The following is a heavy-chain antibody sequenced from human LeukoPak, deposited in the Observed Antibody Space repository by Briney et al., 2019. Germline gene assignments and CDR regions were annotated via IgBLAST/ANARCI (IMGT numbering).Heavy chain of an antibody. CDR3: ARADSGGDSSGYKWFDP. D-gene: IGHD3-22*01. Sequence: GASVNVSCKPSGYTFSRYYLHWVRQAPAPRLEGMGIIYPSGGSTSYAHKFQGRVTMTRDTSTSTVYMELSNLRPEDTAVYYCARADSGGDSSGYKWFDPWGQGALVTVSS. CDR1: GYTFSRYY. CDR2: IYPSGGST. J-gene: IGHJ5*02. V-gene: IGHV1-46*01.